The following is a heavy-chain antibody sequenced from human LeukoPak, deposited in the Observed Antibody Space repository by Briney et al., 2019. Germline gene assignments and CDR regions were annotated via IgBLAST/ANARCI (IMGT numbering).Heavy chain of an antibody. CDR1: GGSISSGSYY. J-gene: IGHJ4*02. Sequence: SQTLSLTCTVSGGSISSGSYYWSWIRQPAGKGLVWIGRIYSSGTTNYDPSLKSRVTISVDTPKNQFSLNLTSVTAADTAVYFCARGAGGTSFDYWGQGTLVTVSS. D-gene: IGHD1-14*01. V-gene: IGHV4-61*02. CDR2: IYSSGTT. CDR3: ARGAGGTSFDY.